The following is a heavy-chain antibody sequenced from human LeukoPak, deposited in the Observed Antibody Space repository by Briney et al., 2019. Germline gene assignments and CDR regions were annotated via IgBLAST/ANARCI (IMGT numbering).Heavy chain of an antibody. Sequence: PSETLSLTCTVFGGSISSYYWSWIQQPPGKGLEWIGYIYYSGSTNYNPSLKSRVTISVDTSKNQFSLKLSSVTAADTAVYYCARAMIDDAFDIWGQGTMVTVSS. D-gene: IGHD3-22*01. CDR2: IYYSGST. J-gene: IGHJ3*02. CDR1: GGSISSYY. CDR3: ARAMIDDAFDI. V-gene: IGHV4-59*01.